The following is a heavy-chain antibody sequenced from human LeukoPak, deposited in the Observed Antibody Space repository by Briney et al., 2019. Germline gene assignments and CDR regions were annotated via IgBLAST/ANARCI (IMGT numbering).Heavy chain of an antibody. Sequence: ASVKVSCKASGYTFTVYDMRKVRQTPGQGLEWMGWINPNSGGTNYAQKFQGRVTMTRDTSISTAYMELSRLRSDDTAVYYCARTSPLGATYFDYWGQGTLVTVSS. J-gene: IGHJ4*02. CDR2: INPNSGGT. D-gene: IGHD1-26*01. CDR3: ARTSPLGATYFDY. CDR1: GYTFTVYD. V-gene: IGHV1-2*02.